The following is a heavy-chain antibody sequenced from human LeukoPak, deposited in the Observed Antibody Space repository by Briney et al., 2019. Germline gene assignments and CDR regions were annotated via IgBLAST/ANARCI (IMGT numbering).Heavy chain of an antibody. CDR3: ARVIGYHAPHLDY. V-gene: IGHV3-21*01. J-gene: IGHJ4*02. Sequence: GGSLRLSCAASGFTFSSYAMSWVRQAPGKGLEWVSPISSSSSYIYYADSVKGRFTISRDNAKNSLYLQMNSLRAEDTAVYYCARVIGYHAPHLDYWGQGTLVTVSS. D-gene: IGHD5-18*01. CDR2: ISSSSSYI. CDR1: GFTFSSYA.